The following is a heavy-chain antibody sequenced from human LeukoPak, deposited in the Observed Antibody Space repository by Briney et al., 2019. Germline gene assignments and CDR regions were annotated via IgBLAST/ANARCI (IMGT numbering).Heavy chain of an antibody. J-gene: IGHJ4*02. D-gene: IGHD5-24*01. CDR1: GGTFSSYA. CDR3: AREGMATNHIDY. Sequence: SVKVSCKASGGTFSSYAVSWVRQAPGQGLEWMGGIIPIFGTANYAQKFQGRVTITADESTSTAYMELSSLSSEYTAVYYCAREGMATNHIDYWGQGTLVTVSS. CDR2: IIPIFGTA. V-gene: IGHV1-69*13.